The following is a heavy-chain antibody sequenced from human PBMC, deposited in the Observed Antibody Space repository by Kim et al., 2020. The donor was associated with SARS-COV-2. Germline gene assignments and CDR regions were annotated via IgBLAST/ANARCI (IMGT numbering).Heavy chain of an antibody. J-gene: IGHJ3*02. V-gene: IGHV1-18*01. D-gene: IGHD1-26*01. CDR2: SSAYDGDT. CDR3: ARLSNIVGTTKGSAFDI. CDR1: GYTFTNYL. Sequence: ASVKVSCKASGYTFTNYLITWVRQAPGQGLEWMGWSSAYDGDTNYAQNFQGRVTLTTDTSTSTAYMELRSLRSDDTAVYYCARLSNIVGTTKGSAFDIWGQGTMVTVSS.